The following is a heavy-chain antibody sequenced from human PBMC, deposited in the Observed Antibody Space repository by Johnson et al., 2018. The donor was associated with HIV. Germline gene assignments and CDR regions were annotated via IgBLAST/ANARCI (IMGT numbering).Heavy chain of an antibody. Sequence: QVQLVESGGGLVKPGVSLRLSCAASGFTFSDYYMSWIRQAPGKGLEWVSYISSSGSTKYYADSVKGRFTISRANAKNSLLLQRNSLRAEETAIYYCARDAQEWELWGDGAFDIWGQGTMVTVSS. CDR2: ISSSGSTK. J-gene: IGHJ3*02. CDR1: GFTFSDYY. CDR3: ARDAQEWELWGDGAFDI. D-gene: IGHD1-26*01. V-gene: IGHV3-11*04.